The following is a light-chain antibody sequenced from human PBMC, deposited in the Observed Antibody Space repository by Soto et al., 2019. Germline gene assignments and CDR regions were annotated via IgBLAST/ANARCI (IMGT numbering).Light chain of an antibody. CDR1: QSVRSNY. CDR2: GAS. CDR3: QQYASSPLT. V-gene: IGKV3-20*01. J-gene: IGKJ4*01. Sequence: EIVWTQSPGTLSLSSGERATLSCRASQSVRSNYLAWYQQKPGQAPRLLIYGASSRATGIPDRFGGSGSGTDFTLTISRLEPEDFAVYYCQQYASSPLTCGGGTKVEIK.